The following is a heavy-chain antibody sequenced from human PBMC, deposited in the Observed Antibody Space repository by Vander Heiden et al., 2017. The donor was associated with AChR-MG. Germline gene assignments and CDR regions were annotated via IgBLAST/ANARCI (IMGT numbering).Heavy chain of an antibody. D-gene: IGHD1-26*01. CDR3: ASPMPDSLGSVRYYFDY. CDR1: GGTFSSYA. CDR2: IIPIFGTA. Sequence: QVQRVQSGAEVKKLGSSVKVSCKASGGTFSSYASSWVRQAPGQGLEWMGGIIPIFGTANYAQKFQGRVTITADESTSTAYMELSSLRSEDTAVYYCASPMPDSLGSVRYYFDYWGQGTLVTVSS. V-gene: IGHV1-69*01. J-gene: IGHJ4*02.